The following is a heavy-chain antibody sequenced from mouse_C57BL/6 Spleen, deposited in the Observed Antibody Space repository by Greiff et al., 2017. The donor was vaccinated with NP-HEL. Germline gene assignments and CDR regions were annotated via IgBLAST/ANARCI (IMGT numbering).Heavy chain of an antibody. Sequence: VQLKESGPELVKPGASVTISCKASGYSFTDYNMNWVKQSNGKSLEWIGVLNPNYGTTSYNQKFKGKATLTVDHSSSTAYMQLNSLTSEDSAVYYCARNGNPFDYWGQGTTLTVSS. V-gene: IGHV1-39*01. CDR2: LNPNYGTT. CDR3: ARNGNPFDY. CDR1: GYSFTDYN. J-gene: IGHJ2*01. D-gene: IGHD2-1*01.